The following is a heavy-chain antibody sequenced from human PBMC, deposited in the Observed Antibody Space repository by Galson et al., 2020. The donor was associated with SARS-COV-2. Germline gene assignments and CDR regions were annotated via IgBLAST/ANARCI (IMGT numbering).Heavy chain of an antibody. D-gene: IGHD6-13*01. CDR2: IYPGDSDT. CDR1: GYSFTSYW. CDR3: ARGPIAAAGLFDY. Sequence: KIGESLKISCKGFGYSFTSYWIGWVRQMPGKGLEWMGIIYPGDSDTRYSPSFQGQVTISADKSISTAYLQWSSLKASDTAMYYCARGPIAAAGLFDYWGQGTLVTVSS. J-gene: IGHJ4*02. V-gene: IGHV5-51*01.